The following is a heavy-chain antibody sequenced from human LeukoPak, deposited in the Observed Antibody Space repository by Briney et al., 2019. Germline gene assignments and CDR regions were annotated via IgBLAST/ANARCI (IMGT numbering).Heavy chain of an antibody. CDR2: ISYDGSNK. CDR3: AKEDVVVITIRYFQH. Sequence: GRSLRLSCAASGFTFSSYGMHWVRQAPGKGLEWVAVISYDGSNKYFADSVKGRFTISRDNSKNTLYLQMNSLRTEDTAIYYCAKEDVVVITIRYFQHWGQGTLVTVSS. D-gene: IGHD3-22*01. V-gene: IGHV3-30*18. CDR1: GFTFSSYG. J-gene: IGHJ1*01.